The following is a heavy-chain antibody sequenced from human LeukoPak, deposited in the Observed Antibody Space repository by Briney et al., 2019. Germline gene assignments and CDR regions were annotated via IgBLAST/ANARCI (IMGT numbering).Heavy chain of an antibody. D-gene: IGHD3-10*01. CDR2: IYYSGST. J-gene: IGHJ4*02. V-gene: IGHV4-59*01. CDR3: ASNRPDSGSYW. CDR1: GGSISSYY. Sequence: PSETLSLTCTVSGGSISSYYWSWIRQPPGKGLEWIGYIYYSGSTNYNPSLKSRVTISVDTSKNQFSLKLSSVTAADTAVYYCASNRPDSGSYWWGQGTLVTVSS.